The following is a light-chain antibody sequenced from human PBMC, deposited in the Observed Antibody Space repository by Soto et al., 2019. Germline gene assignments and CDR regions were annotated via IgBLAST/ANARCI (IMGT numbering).Light chain of an antibody. J-gene: IGLJ2*01. V-gene: IGLV2-14*03. CDR2: DVS. CDR3: GSYTSSSTLV. CDR1: SSDVGGYNF. Sequence: QSVLTQPASVSGSPGQSITISCTGTSSDVGGYNFVSWYQHHPGKAPKLMIYDVSNRPSGVSNRFSGSKSGNTASLTISGLQAEDEAGYYCGSYTSSSTLVFGGGTQLTVL.